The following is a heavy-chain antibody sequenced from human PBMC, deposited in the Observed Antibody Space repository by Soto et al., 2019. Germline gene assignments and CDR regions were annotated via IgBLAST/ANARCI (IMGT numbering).Heavy chain of an antibody. D-gene: IGHD3-22*01. J-gene: IGHJ4*02. CDR3: ARGHYYDKSTYYYFDY. V-gene: IGHV4-30-4*01. Sequence: QVRLQESGPGLVKPSQTLSLTCTVSGGSISHGDFYWSWIRQPPGKGLEWIGYLFYSGNTYYNPSLKSRVTISVDKSKNQFSLKLTSVTAADTAVYFCARGHYYDKSTYYYFDYWGQGTLVPVSS. CDR2: LFYSGNT. CDR1: GGSISHGDFY.